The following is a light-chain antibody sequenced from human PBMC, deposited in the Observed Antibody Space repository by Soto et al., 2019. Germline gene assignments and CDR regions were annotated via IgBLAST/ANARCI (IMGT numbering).Light chain of an antibody. CDR1: QSVSIN. J-gene: IGKJ2*01. V-gene: IGKV3-15*01. CDR3: QQYNKWPPYT. Sequence: EIVMTQSPATLSVSPGERATLSCRASQSVSINLAWYQQKPGQAPRLLIYGASTRAIGIPARFSGSGSGTEFTLTISSLQSEDFAVYYCQQYNKWPPYTFGQGTKLEIK. CDR2: GAS.